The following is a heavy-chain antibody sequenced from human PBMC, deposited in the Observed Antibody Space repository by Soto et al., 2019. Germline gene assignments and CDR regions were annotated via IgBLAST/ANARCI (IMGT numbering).Heavy chain of an antibody. J-gene: IGHJ6*02. V-gene: IGHV1-2*04. CDR2: INPNNGDT. CDR3: AREVAGGLDV. Sequence: QVQLMQSGAEVKKPGASVKVSCKTSGYTFTGYFIHWVRQAPGQGFEWMGWINPNNGDTNYPQKFQGWVTMTRDTSIDTAYMELSRLTSDDTAVYYCAREVAGGLDVWGQGTTVTVSS. CDR1: GYTFTGYF.